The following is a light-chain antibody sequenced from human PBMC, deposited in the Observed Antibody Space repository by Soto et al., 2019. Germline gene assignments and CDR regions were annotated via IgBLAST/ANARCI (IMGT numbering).Light chain of an antibody. V-gene: IGKV1-5*03. J-gene: IGKJ1*01. Sequence: DMQLTQSPSTLSGSVGDRVTSTCRASQTISSWLAWYQQKPGKAPKLLIYKASTLKSGVPSRFSGSGSETEFTLTISGLQPGDSATYYCQQYNSYSPTFGQGTKVDIK. CDR1: QTISSW. CDR2: KAS. CDR3: QQYNSYSPT.